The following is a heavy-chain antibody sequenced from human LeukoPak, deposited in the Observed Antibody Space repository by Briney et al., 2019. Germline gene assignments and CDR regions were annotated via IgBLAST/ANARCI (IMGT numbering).Heavy chain of an antibody. CDR1: GGTFSSYA. V-gene: IGHV1-69*13. J-gene: IGHJ4*02. D-gene: IGHD3-9*01. Sequence: GASVTVSCKASGGTFSSYAISWVRQAPGQGLEWMGGIIPIFGTANYAQKFQGRVTITADESTSTAYMELSSLRSEDTAVYYCARAAGTIFVTHSPMRWDLDYWGQGTLVTVSS. CDR2: IIPIFGTA. CDR3: ARAAGTIFVTHSPMRWDLDY.